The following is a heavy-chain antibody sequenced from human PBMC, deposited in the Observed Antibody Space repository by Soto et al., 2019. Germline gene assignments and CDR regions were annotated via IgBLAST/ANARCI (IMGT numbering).Heavy chain of an antibody. J-gene: IGHJ6*02. CDR2: IRSKANSYAT. CDR3: TRHDSNYDFWSGSPPRYGMDV. V-gene: IGHV3-73*01. D-gene: IGHD3-3*01. Sequence: GESLKISCAASGFTFSGSAMHWVRQASGKGLEWVGRIRSKANSYATAYAAPVKGRFTISRDDSKNTAYLQMNSLKTEDTAVYYCTRHDSNYDFWSGSPPRYGMDVWGQGTTVTVSS. CDR1: GFTFSGSA.